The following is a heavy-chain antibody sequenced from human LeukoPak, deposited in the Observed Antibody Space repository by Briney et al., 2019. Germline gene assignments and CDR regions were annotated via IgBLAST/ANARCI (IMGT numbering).Heavy chain of an antibody. Sequence: SETLSLTCAVYGGSFSGYYWSWIRQPPGKGLEWIGEINHSGSTNYNPSLKSRVTISVGTSKNQFSLKLSSVTAADTAVYYCARAFSWSFDYWGQGTLVTVSS. V-gene: IGHV4-34*01. J-gene: IGHJ4*02. D-gene: IGHD6-13*01. CDR3: ARAFSWSFDY. CDR1: GGSFSGYY. CDR2: INHSGST.